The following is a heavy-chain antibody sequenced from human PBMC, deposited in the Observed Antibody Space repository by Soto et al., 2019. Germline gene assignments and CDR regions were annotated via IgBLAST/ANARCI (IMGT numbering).Heavy chain of an antibody. CDR2: ISGSGSTI. CDR1: GFTFSDHY. J-gene: IGHJ2*01. V-gene: IGHV3-11*01. D-gene: IGHD6-19*01. Sequence: QVQLVESGGGLVKPGGSLRLSCAASGFTFSDHYMTWIRQAPGKGLEWVSHISGSGSTIYYADSVKGRFTISRDNAKNSLFLQMNSLRIEDTAVYFCARDGAQWLVPKYFDPWGRGTLVTVSS. CDR3: ARDGAQWLVPKYFDP.